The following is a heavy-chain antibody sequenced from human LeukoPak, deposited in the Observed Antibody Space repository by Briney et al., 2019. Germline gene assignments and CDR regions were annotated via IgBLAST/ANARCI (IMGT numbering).Heavy chain of an antibody. V-gene: IGHV3-9*01. CDR3: AKDRSYSSSWLFDY. Sequence: GGSLRLSCAASGFTFDDYAMHWVRQAPGKGLEWVSGISWNSGSIGYADSVKGRFTISGDNAKNSLYLQMNSLRAEDTALYYCAKDRSYSSSWLFDYWGQGTLVTVSS. CDR1: GFTFDDYA. D-gene: IGHD6-13*01. CDR2: ISWNSGSI. J-gene: IGHJ4*02.